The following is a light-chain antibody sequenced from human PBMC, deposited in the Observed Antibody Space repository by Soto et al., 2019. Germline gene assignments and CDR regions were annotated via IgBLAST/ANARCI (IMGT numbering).Light chain of an antibody. J-gene: IGLJ3*02. V-gene: IGLV2-14*01. CDR3: SSYTSSSTGV. CDR1: SSDVGGYRY. Sequence: QSALTQPASVSGSPGQSITISCTGTSSDVGGYRYVSWYQQSPGEAPILIIYEVSNRPSGVSNRFSGSKSGNTASLIISGLQAEDEADYYCSSYTSSSTGVFGGGTKLTVL. CDR2: EVS.